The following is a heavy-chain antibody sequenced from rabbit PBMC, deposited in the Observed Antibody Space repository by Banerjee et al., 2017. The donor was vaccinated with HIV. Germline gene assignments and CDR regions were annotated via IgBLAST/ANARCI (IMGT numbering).Heavy chain of an antibody. CDR3: ARDTASSFSSYGMDL. D-gene: IGHD8-1*01. J-gene: IGHJ6*01. CDR1: GVSFSISSY. V-gene: IGHV1S40*01. CDR2: IDAGSSGFT. Sequence: SLEESGWGLVMHGASLTLTCTASGVSFSISSYMCWVRQAPGKGLEWIACIDAGSSGFTYFATWAKGRFTISKTSSTTVTLQMTRLTAADTATYFCARDTASSFSSYGMDLWGQGTLVTVS.